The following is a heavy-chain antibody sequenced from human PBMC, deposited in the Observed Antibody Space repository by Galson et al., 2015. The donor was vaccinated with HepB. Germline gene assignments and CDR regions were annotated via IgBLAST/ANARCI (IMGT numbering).Heavy chain of an antibody. D-gene: IGHD2-15*01. CDR3: AKAKRYCSGGSCYYDALDI. J-gene: IGHJ3*02. Sequence: SLRLSCAASGFTFSSYWMTWVRQAPGKGLEWVANIKQDGSEKYYVDSVKGRFTISRDNAKNSLYLQMNSLRAEDAAVYHCAKAKRYCSGGSCYYDALDIWGQGTMVTVSS. V-gene: IGHV3-7*01. CDR1: GFTFSSYW. CDR2: IKQDGSEK.